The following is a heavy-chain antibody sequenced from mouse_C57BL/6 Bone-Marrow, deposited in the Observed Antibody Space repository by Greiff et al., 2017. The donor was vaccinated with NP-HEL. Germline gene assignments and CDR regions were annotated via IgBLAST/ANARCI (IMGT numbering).Heavy chain of an antibody. V-gene: IGHV1-76*01. CDR1: GYTFTDYY. D-gene: IGHD2-4*01. CDR3: ARSPMRLRRVFAY. Sequence: QVQLQQSGAELVRPGASVKLSCKASGYTFTDYYINWVKQRPGQGLEWIARIYPGSGNTYYNEKFKGKATLTAEKSSSTAYMQLSSLTSEDSAVYFCARSPMRLRRVFAYWGQGTLVTVSA. CDR2: IYPGSGNT. J-gene: IGHJ3*01.